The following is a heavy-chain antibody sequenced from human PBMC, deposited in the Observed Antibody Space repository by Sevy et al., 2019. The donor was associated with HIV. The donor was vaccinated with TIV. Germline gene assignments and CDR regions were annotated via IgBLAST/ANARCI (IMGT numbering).Heavy chain of an antibody. CDR3: ARARRGGNLAFDI. D-gene: IGHD2-15*01. V-gene: IGHV4-30-2*01. Sequence: SETLSLTCAVSGGSITSTDFSCSWIRPAPGMGLEWIGFIHHAGSTYYNPSFQSRVTISVDRPRNEFSLRLSSVTAADTAVDYCARARRGGNLAFDIWGQGTMVTVSS. CDR1: GGSITSTDFS. J-gene: IGHJ3*02. CDR2: IHHAGST.